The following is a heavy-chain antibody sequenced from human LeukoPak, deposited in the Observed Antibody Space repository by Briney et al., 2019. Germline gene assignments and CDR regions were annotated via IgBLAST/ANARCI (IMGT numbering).Heavy chain of an antibody. CDR3: ATPTGYSYGYYYYGMDV. Sequence: PGGSLRLSCAASGFTFSSYAMSWVRQAPGKGLEWVSAISGSGGSTYYADSVKGRFTISRDNSKNTMYLQMNSPRAEDTAVYYCATPTGYSYGYYYYGMDVWGQGTTVTVSS. CDR2: ISGSGGST. V-gene: IGHV3-23*01. CDR1: GFTFSSYA. D-gene: IGHD5-18*01. J-gene: IGHJ6*02.